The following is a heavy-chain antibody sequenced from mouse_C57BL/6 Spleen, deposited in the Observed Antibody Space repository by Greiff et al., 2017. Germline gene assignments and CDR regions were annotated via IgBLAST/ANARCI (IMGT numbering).Heavy chain of an antibody. D-gene: IGHD2-2*01. CDR3: ARDGGYDYFDD. V-gene: IGHV5-4*01. CDR1: GFPFSSYA. J-gene: IGHJ2*01. Sequence: EVKLMESGGGLVKPGGSLKLSCAASGFPFSSYAMSWVRQTPEKRLEWVATISDGGSYTYYPDNVQGRFTISRDNAKNNLYLQMSQLKSEDTAMYYCARDGGYDYFDDWGQGTTLTVSS. CDR2: ISDGGSYT.